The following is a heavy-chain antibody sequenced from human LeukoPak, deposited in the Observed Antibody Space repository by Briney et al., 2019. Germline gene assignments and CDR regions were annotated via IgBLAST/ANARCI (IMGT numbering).Heavy chain of an antibody. V-gene: IGHV3-30*18. J-gene: IGHJ4*02. Sequence: GGSLRLSCAASGFTFSSYGMHWVRQAPGKGLEWVAVISYDGSNKYYADSVKGRFTISRDNSKNTLYLQMNSLRAEDTAVYYCAKEPFDYWGRGTLVTVSS. CDR1: GFTFSSYG. CDR3: AKEPFDY. CDR2: ISYDGSNK.